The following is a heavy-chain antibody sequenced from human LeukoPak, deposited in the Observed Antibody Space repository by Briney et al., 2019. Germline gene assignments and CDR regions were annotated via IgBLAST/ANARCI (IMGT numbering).Heavy chain of an antibody. CDR1: GFTFSDYY. J-gene: IGHJ4*02. CDR3: ARDVGGSLDN. D-gene: IGHD1-26*01. CDR2: ISSDSTR. V-gene: IGHV3-11*01. Sequence: PGGSLRLSCAASGFTFSDYYMSWIRQAPGKGLEWVSYISSDSTRYYADSVKGRFTISRDNARNSLYLQMNSLRGEDTAVYYCARDVGGSLDNWGQGTLVTVSS.